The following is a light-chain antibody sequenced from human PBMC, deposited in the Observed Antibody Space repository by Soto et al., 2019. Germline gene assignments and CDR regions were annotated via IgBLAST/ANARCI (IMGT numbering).Light chain of an antibody. J-gene: IGKJ3*01. Sequence: DIQMTQSPSSLSASIGDRVTITCRASQGINNYLAWYQQKPGKPPVFLIYDASTLQSGVPSRFSGSGSGTDFTLTINSLQPEDVATYYCQNYDSLPVTFGPGTKGEIK. V-gene: IGKV1-27*01. CDR2: DAS. CDR3: QNYDSLPVT. CDR1: QGINNY.